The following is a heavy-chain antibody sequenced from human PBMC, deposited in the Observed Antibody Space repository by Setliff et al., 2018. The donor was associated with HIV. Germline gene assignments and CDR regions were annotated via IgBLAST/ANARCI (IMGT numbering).Heavy chain of an antibody. CDR3: RVGETAVDDLVYFDY. V-gene: IGHV3-30*04. Sequence: GSLRLSCAASGFPFSSYAMHWVRQAPGKGLEWVAVISYDGSNEYYGDSVKVRFTISRDNSKNTLYLHMSRLRVEDTAVYYCRVGETAVDDLVYFDYWGQGTLVTVSS. D-gene: IGHD5-18*01. J-gene: IGHJ4*02. CDR2: ISYDGSNE. CDR1: GFPFSSYA.